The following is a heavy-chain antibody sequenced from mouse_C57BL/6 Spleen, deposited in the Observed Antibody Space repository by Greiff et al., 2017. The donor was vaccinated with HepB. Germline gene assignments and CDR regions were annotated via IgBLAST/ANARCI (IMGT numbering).Heavy chain of an antibody. J-gene: IGHJ2*01. Sequence: QVQLQQSGPELVKPGASVKISCKASGYAFSSSWMNWVKQRPGQGLERIGRIYPGDGDTNYNGKFKGKATLTADKSSSTAYMQLSSLTSEDSAVYFCARKVTTVVAYYFDYWGQGTTLTVSS. CDR1: GYAFSSSW. V-gene: IGHV1-82*01. CDR3: ARKVTTVVAYYFDY. CDR2: IYPGDGDT. D-gene: IGHD1-1*01.